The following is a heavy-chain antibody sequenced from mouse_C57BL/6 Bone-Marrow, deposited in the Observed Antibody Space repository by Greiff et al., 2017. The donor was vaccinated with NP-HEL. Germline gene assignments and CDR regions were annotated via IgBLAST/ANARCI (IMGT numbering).Heavy chain of an antibody. D-gene: IGHD1-1*01. CDR2: IYPGDGDT. V-gene: IGHV1-82*01. Sequence: QVQLQQSGPELVKPGASVKISCKASGYAFSSSWMNWVKQRPGKGLEWIGRIYPGDGDTNYNGKFKGKATLTADKSSSTAYMQLSSLTSEDSAVYFCAVVAPFDYWGQGTTLTVSS. CDR3: AVVAPFDY. CDR1: GYAFSSSW. J-gene: IGHJ2*01.